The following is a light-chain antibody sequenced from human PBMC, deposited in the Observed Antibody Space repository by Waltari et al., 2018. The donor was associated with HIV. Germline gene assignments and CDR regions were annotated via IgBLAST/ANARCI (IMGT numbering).Light chain of an antibody. J-gene: IGLJ3*02. CDR1: YSNIGSNT. CDR2: NND. V-gene: IGLV1-44*01. CDR3: ASWDDKLDGCV. Sequence: QSLLPQPPSASGTPGPRVTISCSGSYSNIGSNTVNWHQQLPASAPRALIYNNDPRPSWVPDRFSGSKSGTAASLAISGLQSEDQGDYYCASWDDKLDGCVFGGGTRLTVL.